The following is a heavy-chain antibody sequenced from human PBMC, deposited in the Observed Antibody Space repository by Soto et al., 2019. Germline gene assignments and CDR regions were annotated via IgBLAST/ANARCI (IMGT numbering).Heavy chain of an antibody. CDR3: AINSGYDHPDY. Sequence: EVQLLESGGGLVQPGGSLRLSCAASGFTFSSYPMSWAAQAPGKGLEWVSAISGSGGSTYYADSVKGRFTISRDNSKNTLYLQMNSLRAEDTAVYYCAINSGYDHPDYWGQGTLVTVSS. J-gene: IGHJ4*02. CDR1: GFTFSSYP. CDR2: ISGSGGST. D-gene: IGHD5-12*01. V-gene: IGHV3-23*01.